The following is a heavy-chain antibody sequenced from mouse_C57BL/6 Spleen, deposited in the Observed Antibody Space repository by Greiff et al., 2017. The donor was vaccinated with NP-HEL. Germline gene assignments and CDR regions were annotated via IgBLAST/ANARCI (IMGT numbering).Heavy chain of an antibody. V-gene: IGHV5-4*01. CDR2: ISDGGSYT. CDR3: ARVPITTVVANWYFDV. D-gene: IGHD1-1*01. CDR1: GFTFSSYA. J-gene: IGHJ1*03. Sequence: EVQGVESGGGLVKPGGSLKLSCAASGFTFSSYAMSWVRQTPEKRLEWVATISDGGSYTYYPDNVKGRFTISRDNAKNNLYLHMSHLKSEDTAMYYCARVPITTVVANWYFDVWGTGTTVTVSS.